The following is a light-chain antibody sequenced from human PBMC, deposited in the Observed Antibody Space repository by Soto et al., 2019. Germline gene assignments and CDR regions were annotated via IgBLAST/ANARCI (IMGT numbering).Light chain of an antibody. CDR2: GPS. CDR1: QSVSSN. Sequence: EIVMTQSPATLSVSPGERATLSCRASQSVSSNLAWYQQKPGQAPRLLIYGPSTRATGIPARFSGSGSGTEFTLTISSRQSEDFAVYYCQQYNNWLWTFGQGTKVDIK. V-gene: IGKV3-15*01. CDR3: QQYNNWLWT. J-gene: IGKJ1*01.